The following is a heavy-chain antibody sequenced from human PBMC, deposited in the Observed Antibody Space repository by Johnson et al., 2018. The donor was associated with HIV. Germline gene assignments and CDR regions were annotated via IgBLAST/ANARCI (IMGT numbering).Heavy chain of an antibody. D-gene: IGHD6-6*01. Sequence: VQLVESGGGVVQPGRSLRLSCAAYGFTFSSYAMHCVRQAPNQGLEWVSAISGSGGRTYYADSVNSRFTLSRDNSKNTLYLQMNSLSAEDTAVYYCAKRNRLSIAARNDAFDIWGQGTMVTVSS. J-gene: IGHJ3*02. CDR2: ISGSGGRT. CDR3: AKRNRLSIAARNDAFDI. V-gene: IGHV3-23*04. CDR1: GFTFSSYA.